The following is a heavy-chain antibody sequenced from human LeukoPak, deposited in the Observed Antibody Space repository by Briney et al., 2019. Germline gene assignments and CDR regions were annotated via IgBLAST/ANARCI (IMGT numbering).Heavy chain of an antibody. CDR3: ARGELGILSY. V-gene: IGHV4-30-2*01. J-gene: IGHJ4*02. CDR2: IYHSGST. CDR1: GGSISSGGYS. Sequence: SQTLSLTCAVSGGSISSGGYSWSWIRQPPGKGLEWIGYIYHSGSTYYNPSLKSRVTISVDRSKNQFSLKLGSVTAADTAVYYCARGELGILSYWGQGTLVTVSS. D-gene: IGHD3-9*01.